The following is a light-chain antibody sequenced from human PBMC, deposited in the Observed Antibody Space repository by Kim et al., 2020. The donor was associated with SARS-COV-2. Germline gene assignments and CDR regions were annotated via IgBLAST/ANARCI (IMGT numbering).Light chain of an antibody. V-gene: IGLV3-19*02. CDR2: GKN. Sequence: SSELTQDPAVSVALGQTVRITCQGDSLRRYSVSWYQQKSGQAPVRVIYGKNNRPSGIPDRFSGSTSGNTASLTITGAQAEDEADYYCNCWDISGNYRVFGGGTKLTVL. J-gene: IGLJ2*01. CDR1: SLRRYS. CDR3: NCWDISGNYRV.